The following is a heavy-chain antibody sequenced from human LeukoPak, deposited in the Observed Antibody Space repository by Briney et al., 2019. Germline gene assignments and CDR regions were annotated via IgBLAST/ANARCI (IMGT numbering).Heavy chain of an antibody. Sequence: PGGPLRLSCAASGFTFSSYWMTWVRQAPGKGLEWVANIKQDGSKKYYVDSVKGRFTISRDNAKNSLSLQMNSLRAEDTAVYFCARDRETYMETAAFDLWGQGTMVTVSS. V-gene: IGHV3-7*03. D-gene: IGHD3-16*01. CDR3: ARDRETYMETAAFDL. CDR1: GFTFSSYW. J-gene: IGHJ3*01. CDR2: IKQDGSKK.